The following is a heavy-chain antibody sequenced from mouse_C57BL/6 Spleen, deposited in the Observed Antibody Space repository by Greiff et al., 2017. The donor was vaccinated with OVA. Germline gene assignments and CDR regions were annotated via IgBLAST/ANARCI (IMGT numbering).Heavy chain of an antibody. CDR2: INPNYGTT. CDR3: ASPVAPAVGPFAD. J-gene: IGHJ3*01. V-gene: IGHV1-39*01. CDR1: GYSFTDYN. D-gene: IGHD3-3*01. Sequence: EVQLQQSGPELVKPGASVKISCKASGYSFTDYNMNWVKQSNGKSLEWIGVINPNYGTTSYNQKFKGKVTLTVDQSSNKAYLQLNSLTSEDSSVYCGASPVAPAVGPFADWGKGTPVTVSA.